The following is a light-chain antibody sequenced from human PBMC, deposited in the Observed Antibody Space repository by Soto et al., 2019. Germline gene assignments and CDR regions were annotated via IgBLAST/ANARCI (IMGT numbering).Light chain of an antibody. CDR2: SAS. J-gene: IGKJ2*01. CDR1: QSISTA. CDR3: QQGHNWPLT. Sequence: EIVMTQSPATLSVSPGERATLSCRASQSISTALAWYQQKPGQHPRLLLYSASTRATGVPARFTASGSGSEFTLTISGLQSEDFAVYYGQQGHNWPLTFGQGTRLE. V-gene: IGKV3-15*01.